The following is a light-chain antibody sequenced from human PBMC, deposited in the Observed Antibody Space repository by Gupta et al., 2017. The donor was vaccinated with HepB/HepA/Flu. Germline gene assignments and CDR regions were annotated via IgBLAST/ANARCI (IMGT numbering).Light chain of an antibody. CDR2: DAS. CDR3: QQYDNLPST. V-gene: IGKV1-33*01. Sequence: DIQMTQSPSSLSASVGDRVTITCQASQDISNYLNWYQQKPGKAPKLLIYDASNLETGVPSSFSGRGSGTDFTFTISSLQPEYIATYYWQQYDNLPSTFGQGTRLEIK. J-gene: IGKJ5*01. CDR1: QDISNY.